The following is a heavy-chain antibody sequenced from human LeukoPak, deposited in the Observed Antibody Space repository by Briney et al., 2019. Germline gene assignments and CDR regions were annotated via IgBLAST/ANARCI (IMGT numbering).Heavy chain of an antibody. CDR2: ISSSSSTI. Sequence: GGSLRLSCAASGFTFSSYSMNWVRQAPGKGLEWVSYISSSSSTIYYADSVKGRFTISGDNAKNSLYLQMNSLRAEDTAVYYCASPLSWYSSGWYGYWGQGTLVTVSS. CDR3: ASPLSWYSSGWYGY. D-gene: IGHD6-19*01. V-gene: IGHV3-48*04. CDR1: GFTFSSYS. J-gene: IGHJ4*02.